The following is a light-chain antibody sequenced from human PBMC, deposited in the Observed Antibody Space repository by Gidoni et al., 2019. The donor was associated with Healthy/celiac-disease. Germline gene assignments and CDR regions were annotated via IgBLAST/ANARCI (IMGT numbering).Light chain of an antibody. V-gene: IGKV1-39*01. CDR1: QSISSY. J-gene: IGKJ1*01. CDR3: QQSYSNLGT. Sequence: DIQMTQSPSSLSASVGDRVTITCRASQSISSYLNWYHQKPGKAPKLLIYAASSLQSGVPSRFSGSGSGTDFTLTISSLQPEDFATYYCQQSYSNLGTFGQGTKVEIK. CDR2: AAS.